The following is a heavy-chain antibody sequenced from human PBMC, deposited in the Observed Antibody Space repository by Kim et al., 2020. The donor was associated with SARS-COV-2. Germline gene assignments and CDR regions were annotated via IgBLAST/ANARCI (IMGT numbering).Heavy chain of an antibody. V-gene: IGHV4-34*01. CDR1: GGSFSGYY. J-gene: IGHJ4*02. CDR2: INHSGST. D-gene: IGHD2-15*01. Sequence: SETLSLTCAVYGGSFSGYYGSWIRQPPGKGLEWIGEINHSGSTNYNPSLKSRVTISVDTSKNQFSLKLSSVTAADTAVYYCTRGKVVLGYWGQGTLVTVS. CDR3: TRGKVVLGY.